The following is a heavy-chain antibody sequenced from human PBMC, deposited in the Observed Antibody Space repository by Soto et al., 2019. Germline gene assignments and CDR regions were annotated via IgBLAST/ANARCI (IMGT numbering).Heavy chain of an antibody. V-gene: IGHV3-30-3*01. Sequence: QVQLVESGGGVVQPGRSLRLSCAASGFTFSSYAMHWVRQAPGKGLEWVAVISYDGSNKYYADSVKGRFTISRDNSKNTLYLQMNSLRAEDTAVYCCARDAYGGSGSPLGYWGQGTLVTVSS. CDR1: GFTFSSYA. D-gene: IGHD3-10*01. CDR3: ARDAYGGSGSPLGY. CDR2: ISYDGSNK. J-gene: IGHJ4*02.